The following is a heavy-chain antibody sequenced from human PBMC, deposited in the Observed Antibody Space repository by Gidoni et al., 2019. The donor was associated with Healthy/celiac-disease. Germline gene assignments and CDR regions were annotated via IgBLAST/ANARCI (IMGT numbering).Heavy chain of an antibody. CDR3: ATHCSGGSCYSEGQAFDI. Sequence: QVPLPESGPGLVKPSQTLSLTCTVSRGSISSGSSYWRWIRQPAGKGLEWIGRIYTSGSTNYNPSLKSRVTISVDTSKNQFSLKLSSVTAADTAVYYCATHCSGGSCYSEGQAFDIWGQGTMVTVSS. J-gene: IGHJ3*02. CDR1: RGSISSGSSY. CDR2: IYTSGST. D-gene: IGHD2-15*01. V-gene: IGHV4-61*02.